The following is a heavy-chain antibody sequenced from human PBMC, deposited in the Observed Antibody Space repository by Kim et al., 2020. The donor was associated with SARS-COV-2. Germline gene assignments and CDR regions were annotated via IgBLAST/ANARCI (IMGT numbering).Heavy chain of an antibody. CDR3: ARAPYFYDSSGYYQLKYFAL. CDR1: GFTFDIYE. J-gene: IGHJ2*01. CDR2: ISDDGNTK. V-gene: IGHV3-48*03. Sequence: GGSLRLSCAVSGFTFDIYEMSWIRQAPGKGLEWISFISDDGNTKYHADSVRGRFTISRDTANTSLHLQMNNLRVEDTAVYYCARAPYFYDSSGYYQLKYFALWCRGALVTVSS. D-gene: IGHD3-22*01.